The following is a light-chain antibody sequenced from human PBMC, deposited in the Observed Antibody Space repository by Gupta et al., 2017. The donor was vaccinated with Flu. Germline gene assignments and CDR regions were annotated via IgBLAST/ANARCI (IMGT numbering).Light chain of an antibody. V-gene: IGLV2-14*01. CDR1: SSDVGGYNY. J-gene: IGLJ2*01. CDR3: CSFTSSTTVV. Sequence: QSALTQPASVSGSPGQSITISCTGTSSDVGGYNYVSWYQQHPGKAPKILIYEVSNRPSGVSNRFSGSKSGNTASLTXSXLQAEDXADYYCCSFTSSTTVVFGGGTKVTVL. CDR2: EVS.